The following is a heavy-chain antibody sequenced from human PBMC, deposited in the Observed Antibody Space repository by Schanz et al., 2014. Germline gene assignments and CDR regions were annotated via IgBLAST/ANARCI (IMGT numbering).Heavy chain of an antibody. CDR2: INPNSGAT. CDR1: GYTFTVYY. J-gene: IGHJ4*02. V-gene: IGHV1-2*02. CDR3: ARVTTGYDS. Sequence: QVQLVQSGAEVKKPGASVKVSCKASGYTFTVYYMHWVRRAPGQGLEWLGWINPNSGATSSAQKFQGRVTMTRDTSSSTVYMQLSSLTSDDTAIYYCARVTTGYDSWGQGTLVTVSS. D-gene: IGHD5-12*01.